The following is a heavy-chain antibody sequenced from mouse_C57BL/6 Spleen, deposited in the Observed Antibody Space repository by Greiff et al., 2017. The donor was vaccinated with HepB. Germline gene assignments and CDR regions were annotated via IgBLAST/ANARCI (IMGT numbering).Heavy chain of an antibody. J-gene: IGHJ3*01. CDR3: TTIYSNYGWFAY. D-gene: IGHD2-5*01. Sequence: VQLQQSGAELVRPGASVKLSCTASGFNIKDDYMHWVKQRPEQGLEWIGWIDPENGDTEYASKFQGKATITADTSSNTAYLQLSSLTSEDTAVYYCTTIYSNYGWFAYWGQGTLVTVSA. CDR1: GFNIKDDY. V-gene: IGHV14-4*01. CDR2: IDPENGDT.